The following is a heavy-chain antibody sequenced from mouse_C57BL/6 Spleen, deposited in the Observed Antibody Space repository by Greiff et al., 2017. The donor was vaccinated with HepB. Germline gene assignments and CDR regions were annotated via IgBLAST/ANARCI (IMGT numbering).Heavy chain of an antibody. CDR1: GYTFTSYW. V-gene: IGHV1-55*01. D-gene: IGHD2-3*01. CDR3: ARGGLYDGYYRWFAY. J-gene: IGHJ3*01. Sequence: QVQLQQPGAELVKPGASVKMSCKASGYTFTSYWITWVKQRPGQGLEWIGDIYPGSGSTNYNEKFKSKATLTVDTSSSTAYMQLSSLTSEDSAVYYCARGGLYDGYYRWFAYWGQGTLVTVSA. CDR2: IYPGSGST.